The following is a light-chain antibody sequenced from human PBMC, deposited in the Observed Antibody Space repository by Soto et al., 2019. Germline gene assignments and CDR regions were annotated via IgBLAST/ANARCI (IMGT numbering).Light chain of an antibody. CDR1: QSISNW. J-gene: IGKJ2*01. V-gene: IGKV1-5*01. CDR2: DAS. Sequence: DIQMTQSPSTLSASVGDRVTITCRASQSISNWLAWYQQRPGKAPKLLIYDASTLESWVPSRFSGSGSGTEFTLTISGLRPDDFATYYCQQYNTYSYTFGQGTKLESK. CDR3: QQYNTYSYT.